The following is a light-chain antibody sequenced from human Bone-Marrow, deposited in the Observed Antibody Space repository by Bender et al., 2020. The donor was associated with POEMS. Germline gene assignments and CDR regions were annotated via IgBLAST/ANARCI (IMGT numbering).Light chain of an antibody. Sequence: QSVLTQPPSVSGAPGQTVTISCTGSGSNIEVPFDVHWYKLLPGTAPKLVIYGTRNRPSGVPDRLSGSWSGTSASLVITGLQPDDEADYYCLSFDISLSASVFGGGTKLTVL. CDR2: GTR. J-gene: IGLJ2*01. CDR1: GSNIEVPFD. V-gene: IGLV1-40*01. CDR3: LSFDISLSASV.